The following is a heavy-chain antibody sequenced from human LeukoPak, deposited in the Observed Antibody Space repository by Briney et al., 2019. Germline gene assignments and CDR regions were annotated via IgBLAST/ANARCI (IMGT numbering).Heavy chain of an antibody. D-gene: IGHD6-13*01. Sequence: GSLRLSCAASGFTFSSYSMNWVRQAPGKGLEWVSYISSSSSTIYYADSVKGRFTISRDNAKNSLYLQMNSLRAEDTAVYYCARDLPISSWDFDYWGQGTLVTVSS. CDR2: ISSSSSTI. V-gene: IGHV3-48*01. CDR3: ARDLPISSWDFDY. CDR1: GFTFSSYS. J-gene: IGHJ4*02.